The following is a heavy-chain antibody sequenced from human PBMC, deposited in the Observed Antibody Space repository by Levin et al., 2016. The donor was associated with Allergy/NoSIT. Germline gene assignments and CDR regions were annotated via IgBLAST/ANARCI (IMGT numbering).Heavy chain of an antibody. J-gene: IGHJ5*02. CDR3: ARHCPTAVSPLLCS. V-gene: IGHV4-39*01. CDR2: IYNSGST. Sequence: SETLSLTCIVSGDSISTSTYYWGWIRQSPGKGLEWIGSIYNSGSTYYNPSLRSRVTISVDTSRNHFSLKLSSVTAPDTAVYYCARHCPTAVSPLLCSWGQGSLVTVSS. D-gene: IGHD4-23*01. CDR1: GDSISTSTYY.